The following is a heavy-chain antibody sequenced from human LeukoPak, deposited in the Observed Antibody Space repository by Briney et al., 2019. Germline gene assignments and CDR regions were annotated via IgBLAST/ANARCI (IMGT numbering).Heavy chain of an antibody. V-gene: IGHV3-23*01. CDR1: GFTFSSYA. CDR2: ISGSGGST. J-gene: IGHJ4*02. CDR3: AKADYYDFWSGYCDC. D-gene: IGHD3-3*01. Sequence: PGASLRLSCAASGFTFSSYAMSWVRQAPGKGLEWVSAISGSGGSTYYADSVKGRFTISRDNSKNTLYLQMNSLRAEDTAVYYCAKADYYDFWSGYCDCWGQGTLVTVSS.